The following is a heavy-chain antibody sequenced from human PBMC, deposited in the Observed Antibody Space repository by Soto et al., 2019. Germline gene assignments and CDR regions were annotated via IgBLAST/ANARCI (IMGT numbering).Heavy chain of an antibody. CDR2: ITGSGGIT. V-gene: IGHV3-23*01. D-gene: IGHD6-19*01. CDR1: GFTFSSYA. Sequence: EVQLLESGGDLVQPGGSLRLSCAASGFTFSSYAMSWVRQAPGKGLEWVSIITGSGGITYYADSVKGRFTISRDNFKNTLSLQMNSLRAEDTAVYYCARGDRSGWTYWYFDLWGRGTLATVSS. CDR3: ARGDRSGWTYWYFDL. J-gene: IGHJ2*01.